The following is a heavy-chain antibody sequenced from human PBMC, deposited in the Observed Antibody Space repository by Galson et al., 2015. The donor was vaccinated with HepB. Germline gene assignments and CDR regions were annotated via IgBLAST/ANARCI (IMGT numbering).Heavy chain of an antibody. Sequence: SLRLSCAASGFSFTTYSMTWVRQAPGKGLEWVSTISYSGVTYYADSVKGRFTTSRDTSKNTVHLQMNSLRAEDTATYYCVKEGRIFDWLLALGDYWGQGILVTVSS. CDR1: GFSFTTYS. J-gene: IGHJ4*02. CDR2: ISYSGVT. V-gene: IGHV3-23*01. D-gene: IGHD3-9*01. CDR3: VKEGRIFDWLLALGDY.